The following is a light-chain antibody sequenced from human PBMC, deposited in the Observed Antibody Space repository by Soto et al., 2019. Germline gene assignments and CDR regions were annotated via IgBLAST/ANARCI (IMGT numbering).Light chain of an antibody. Sequence: QSALTQPASVSGSPGPSSTISCTGTSSDVGGYNSVSWYQQHPGKAPKLMIYDVSNRPSGVSNRFSGSKSGNTASLTISGLQAEDEADYYCISYTSRSTPYVFGTGTKLTVL. CDR2: DVS. CDR1: SSDVGGYNS. J-gene: IGLJ1*01. CDR3: ISYTSRSTPYV. V-gene: IGLV2-14*01.